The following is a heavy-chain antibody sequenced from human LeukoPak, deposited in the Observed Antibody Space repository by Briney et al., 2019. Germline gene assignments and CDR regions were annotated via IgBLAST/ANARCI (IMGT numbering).Heavy chain of an antibody. CDR1: GFNFGSYA. D-gene: IGHD4-17*01. Sequence: GGSLRLSCVASGFNFGSYALHWVRQAPGKGLEYVSAISSNGRDTYYAHSVKGRFTISRDNSQNTLYLQMGSVRDEDMAVYYCARGPYGDPTHYFDYGGQGNLVTVSS. J-gene: IGHJ4*02. CDR3: ARGPYGDPTHYFDY. CDR2: ISSNGRDT. V-gene: IGHV3-64*01.